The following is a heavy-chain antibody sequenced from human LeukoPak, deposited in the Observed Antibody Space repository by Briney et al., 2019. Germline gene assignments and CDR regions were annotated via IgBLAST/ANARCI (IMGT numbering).Heavy chain of an antibody. D-gene: IGHD5-12*01. Sequence: SETLSLTCAVYGGSFSGYYWSWIRQPPGKGLEWIGEINHSGSTNYNPSLKSRVTISVDTSKNQFSLQLNSVTPEDTAVYFCVRLVGGDIDSWGQGTLVTVSS. CDR3: VRLVGGDIDS. J-gene: IGHJ4*02. CDR2: INHSGST. V-gene: IGHV4-34*01. CDR1: GGSFSGYY.